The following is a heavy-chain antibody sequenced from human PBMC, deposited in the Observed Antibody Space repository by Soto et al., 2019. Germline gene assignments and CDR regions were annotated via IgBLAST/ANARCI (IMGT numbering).Heavy chain of an antibody. J-gene: IGHJ4*02. CDR1: GGSISSSSYY. Sequence: SETLSLTCTVSGGSISSSSYYWGWIRQPPGKGLEWIGYIYYSGSTYYNPSLKSRVTISVDTSKNQFSLKLSSVTAADTAVYYCAKYATKSSASSGYYYRFLYYFDYWGQGTLVTVSS. D-gene: IGHD3-22*01. CDR3: AKYATKSSASSGYYYRFLYYFDY. CDR2: IYYSGST. V-gene: IGHV4-31*03.